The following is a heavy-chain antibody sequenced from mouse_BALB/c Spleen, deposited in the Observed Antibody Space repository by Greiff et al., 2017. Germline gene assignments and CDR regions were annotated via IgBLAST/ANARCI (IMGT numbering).Heavy chain of an antibody. CDR3: ARGGGNYVYYAMDY. CDR1: GFNIKDTY. CDR2: IDPANGNT. V-gene: IGHV14-3*02. J-gene: IGHJ4*01. Sequence: VQLQQSGAELVKPGASVKLSCTASGFNIKDTYMHWVKQRPEQGLEWIGRIDPANGNTKYDPKFQGKATITADTSSNTAYLQLSSLTSEDPAVYYCARGGGNYVYYAMDYWGQGTSVTVSS. D-gene: IGHD1-1*02.